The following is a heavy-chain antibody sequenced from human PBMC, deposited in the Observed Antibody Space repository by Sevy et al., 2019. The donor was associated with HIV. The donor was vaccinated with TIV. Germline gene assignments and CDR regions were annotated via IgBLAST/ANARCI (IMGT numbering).Heavy chain of an antibody. CDR2: TRNKADSYTT. CDR1: GFTFSDHY. J-gene: IGHJ4*02. Sequence: GGSLRLSCAASGFTFSDHYMEWVRQAPGKGLEWVGRTRNKADSYTTEYAASVKGRLTISIDDSKNSLYLQMNSLKTEDTAVYYCATHAGIAAAGRVFDYWGQGSLVTVSS. CDR3: ATHAGIAAAGRVFDY. V-gene: IGHV3-72*01. D-gene: IGHD6-13*01.